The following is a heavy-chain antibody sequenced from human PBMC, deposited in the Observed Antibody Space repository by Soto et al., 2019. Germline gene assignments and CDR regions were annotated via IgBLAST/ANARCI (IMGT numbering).Heavy chain of an antibody. CDR1: GGSFGKSA. Sequence: SVKVSCKASGGSFGKSAINWVRQTPGQGLEWLGGFIPVYRTLNYAQKLQGRVTITADESTGTAYMTLSSLASDDTAVYYCATGVIWIGYFTVDSWGQGTRVTVSS. CDR2: FIPVYRTL. CDR3: ATGVIWIGYFTVDS. V-gene: IGHV1-69*13. J-gene: IGHJ4*02. D-gene: IGHD3-3*01.